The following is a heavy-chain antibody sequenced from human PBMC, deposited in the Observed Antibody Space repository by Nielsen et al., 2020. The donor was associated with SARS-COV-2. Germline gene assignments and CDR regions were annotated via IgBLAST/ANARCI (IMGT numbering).Heavy chain of an antibody. Sequence: IWLRQPPGKGLEWVGRIKSKTDGGTTDYAAPVKGRFTISRDDSKNTLYLQMNSLKTEDTAVYYCTPLVGATDLFDYWGQGTLVTVSS. CDR3: TPLVGATDLFDY. CDR2: IKSKTDGGTT. J-gene: IGHJ4*02. D-gene: IGHD1-26*01. V-gene: IGHV3-15*01.